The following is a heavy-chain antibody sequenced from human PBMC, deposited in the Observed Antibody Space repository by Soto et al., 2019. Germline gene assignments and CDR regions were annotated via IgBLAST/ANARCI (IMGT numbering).Heavy chain of an antibody. CDR2: TYYRSKWYN. CDR3: ARGNGQWLVHLHHYGMDV. Sequence: SQTLSLTCAISGDSVSSNSAAWNWIRQSPSRGLEWLGRTYYRSKWYNDYAVSVKSRITINPDTSKNQFSLQLNSVTPEDTAVYYCARGNGQWLVHLHHYGMDVWGQGTTVTV. J-gene: IGHJ6*02. CDR1: GDSVSSNSAA. D-gene: IGHD6-19*01. V-gene: IGHV6-1*01.